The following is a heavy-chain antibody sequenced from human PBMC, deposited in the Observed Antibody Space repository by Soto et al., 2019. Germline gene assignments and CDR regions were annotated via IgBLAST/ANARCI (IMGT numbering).Heavy chain of an antibody. D-gene: IGHD1-20*01. CDR2: IYTSGGT. V-gene: IGHV4-4*07. Sequence: PSETLSLTCSVSGGSMTSYYWSWIRQPAGKGLEWIGRIYTSGGTNYNPSLKSRVTMSRDTSKKQISLKLSSVTAADTAVYYCARGALTGVDYGMDVWGQGTTVTVS. CDR3: ARGALTGVDYGMDV. J-gene: IGHJ6*02. CDR1: GGSMTSYY.